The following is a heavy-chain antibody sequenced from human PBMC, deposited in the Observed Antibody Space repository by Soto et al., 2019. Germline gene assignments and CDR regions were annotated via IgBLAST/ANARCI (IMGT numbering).Heavy chain of an antibody. J-gene: IGHJ6*02. CDR2: ISGYNGNT. V-gene: IGHV1-18*01. Sequence: QVQLVQSGAEVKKPGASVKVSCKASGYTFSNYGISWVRQGPGQGLEGMGWISGYNGNTHYEEKVQDRIKMTTDTSTSTTYLELRSLRSDDTAVYFCARDPGFGFGYSYAFAMDVWGQGTTVTVS. D-gene: IGHD5-18*01. CDR3: ARDPGFGFGYSYAFAMDV. CDR1: GYTFSNYG.